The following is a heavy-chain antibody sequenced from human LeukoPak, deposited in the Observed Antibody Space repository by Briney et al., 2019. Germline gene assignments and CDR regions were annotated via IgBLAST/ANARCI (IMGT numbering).Heavy chain of an antibody. Sequence: SVKVSCKASGGTFSSYAISWVRQAPGQGLEWMGRIIPILGIANYAQKFQGRVTITADKSTSTAYMELRSLRSDDTAVYYCARGIQLWLFSGMDVWGQGTTVTVSS. V-gene: IGHV1-69*04. J-gene: IGHJ6*02. D-gene: IGHD5-18*01. CDR1: GGTFSSYA. CDR3: ARGIQLWLFSGMDV. CDR2: IIPILGIA.